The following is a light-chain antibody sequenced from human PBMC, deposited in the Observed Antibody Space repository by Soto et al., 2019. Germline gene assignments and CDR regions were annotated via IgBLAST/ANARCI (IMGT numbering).Light chain of an antibody. Sequence: QPVLTQSSSASASLGASVKLTCILSSGHSTYIIAWHQQQPGKAPRFLMTLDRSGSYNRGSGVPDRFSGSSSGADRYLTISNLQFEDDGASYCETWYSNTHKVFGGGTKLTVL. CDR2: LDRSGSY. J-gene: IGLJ3*02. V-gene: IGLV4-60*02. CDR1: SGHSTYI. CDR3: ETWYSNTHKV.